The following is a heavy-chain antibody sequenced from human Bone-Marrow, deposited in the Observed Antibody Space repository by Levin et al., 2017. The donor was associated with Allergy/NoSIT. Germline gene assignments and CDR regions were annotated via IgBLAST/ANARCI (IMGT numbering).Heavy chain of an antibody. V-gene: IGHV3-64D*06. J-gene: IGHJ3*02. Sequence: GASVKVSCSVSGFTFSSYAMHWVRQAPGKGLEYVSAISSNGGNTYYADSVKGRFTISRDNSKNTLYLQMSSLGVEDTAVYYCAKVHCSSTSCSHDAFDIWGQGTMVTVSS. CDR3: AKVHCSSTSCSHDAFDI. CDR1: GFTFSSYA. CDR2: ISSNGGNT. D-gene: IGHD2-2*01.